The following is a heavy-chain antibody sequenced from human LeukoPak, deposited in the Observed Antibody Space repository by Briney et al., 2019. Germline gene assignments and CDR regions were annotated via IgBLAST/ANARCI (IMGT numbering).Heavy chain of an antibody. CDR2: IYYSGST. J-gene: IGHJ3*02. CDR1: IHSISSYY. V-gene: IGHV4-59*07. D-gene: IGHD1-26*01. CDR3: ARPIVGATLGAFDI. Sequence: SDTQALPCTFSIHSISSYYWSCIPHPPEKGRECIGYIYYSGSTYYNPSLKSRVTISGDTSKNQFSLKLSSVTAADTAVYYCARPIVGATLGAFDIWGQGTMVTVSS.